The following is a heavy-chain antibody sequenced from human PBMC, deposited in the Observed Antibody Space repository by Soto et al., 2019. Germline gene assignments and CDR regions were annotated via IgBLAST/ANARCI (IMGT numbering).Heavy chain of an antibody. J-gene: IGHJ6*03. V-gene: IGHV1-3*01. Sequence: QVQLVQSGAEVKKPGASVKVSCKASGYTFTSYAMHWVRQAPGQRLERMGWINAGSGNTKYSQKFQGRVAITRDTSASTAYMELSSLRSEDTAIYYCARDLTMVRGVIYYMDVWGKGTTVTVSS. CDR3: ARDLTMVRGVIYYMDV. CDR2: INAGSGNT. D-gene: IGHD3-10*01. CDR1: GYTFTSYA.